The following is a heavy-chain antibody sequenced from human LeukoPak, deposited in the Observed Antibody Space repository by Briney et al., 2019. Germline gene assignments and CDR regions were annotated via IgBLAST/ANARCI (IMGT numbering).Heavy chain of an antibody. D-gene: IGHD3-10*01. Sequence: GASVKVSCKASGYTFTGYYMHWVRQAPGQGLEWMGWINPNSGGTNYAQKFQGRVTMTRDTSISTAYMELSRLRSDDTAVYYCARSLWYYYGSGTRPNWFDPWGQGTLVTVSS. CDR3: ARSLWYYYGSGTRPNWFDP. V-gene: IGHV1-2*02. CDR2: INPNSGGT. J-gene: IGHJ5*02. CDR1: GYTFTGYY.